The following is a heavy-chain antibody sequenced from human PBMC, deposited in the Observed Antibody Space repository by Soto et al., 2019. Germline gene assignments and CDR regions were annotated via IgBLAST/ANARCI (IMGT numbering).Heavy chain of an antibody. Sequence: SETLSLTCAVSGGSISSVGYSWSWIRQPPGKGLEWIGYISDIAYTSYNPSLKGRVSISVDTSKNQFSLTLTSVTAADTAVYYCARQGFGVLHGLVDVWGQGTTVTVSS. CDR3: ARQGFGVLHGLVDV. V-gene: IGHV4-61*08. J-gene: IGHJ6*02. D-gene: IGHD3-10*01. CDR2: ISDIAYT. CDR1: GGSISSVGYS.